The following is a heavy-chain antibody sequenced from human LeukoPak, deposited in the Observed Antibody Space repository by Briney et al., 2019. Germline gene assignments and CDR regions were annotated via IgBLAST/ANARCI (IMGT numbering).Heavy chain of an antibody. CDR2: ISYDGINN. V-gene: IGHV3-30*18. D-gene: IGHD6-19*01. J-gene: IGHJ4*02. CDR1: GFNFSRYG. Sequence: PGRALRLSCAATGFNFSRYGMHWLRQAPGTGLEWVPVISYDGINNYYADSVKGRFTIGRDNSKTTLYLQMNSLRAGDTAVYYGAKDLYIALAGREPDYWGQGTLVTVSS. CDR3: AKDLYIALAGREPDY.